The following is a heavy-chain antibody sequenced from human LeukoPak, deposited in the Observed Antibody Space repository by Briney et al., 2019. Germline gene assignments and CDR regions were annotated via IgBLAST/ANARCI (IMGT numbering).Heavy chain of an antibody. V-gene: IGHV1-2*02. CDR1: ACTFTDYY. Sequence: ASVKVSCKASACTFTDYYIHWVRQAPGQGFKWMGWINPNNGDTYYAQKFQGRVTMTRDTSITTAYMELSRLRSDDTAVYYCARGTWPVDYWGQGTLVTVSS. J-gene: IGHJ4*02. CDR3: ARGTWPVDY. CDR2: INPNNGDT. D-gene: IGHD1-1*01.